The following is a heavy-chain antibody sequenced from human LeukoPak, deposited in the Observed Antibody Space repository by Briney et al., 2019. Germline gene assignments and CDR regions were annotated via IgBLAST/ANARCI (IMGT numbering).Heavy chain of an antibody. CDR2: FDPEDGET. Sequence: GASVKVSCKVSGYTLTELSMHWVRQAPGKGLEWMGGFDPEDGETIYAQKFQGRVTMTEDTSTDTAYMELSSLRSEDTAVYYCATSEWGGRRYCSSTSCSEKDYWGQGTLVTVSS. J-gene: IGHJ4*02. CDR3: ATSEWGGRRYCSSTSCSEKDY. D-gene: IGHD2-2*01. CDR1: GYTLTELS. V-gene: IGHV1-24*01.